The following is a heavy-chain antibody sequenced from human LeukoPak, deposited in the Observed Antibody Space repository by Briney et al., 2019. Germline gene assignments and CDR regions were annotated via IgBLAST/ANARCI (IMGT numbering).Heavy chain of an antibody. CDR3: TTGGTISDY. D-gene: IGHD3-3*01. CDR1: GFTFNNAW. J-gene: IGHJ4*02. Sequence: NPGGSLRLSCAASGFTFNNAWMSWVRQAPGKGLEWVGLIKSKTDGGTTDYAAPVKGRFTISRDDSKNTVYLQMNSLKTEDTAVYYCTTGGTISDYWGQGTLVTVSS. CDR2: IKSKTDGGTT. V-gene: IGHV3-15*01.